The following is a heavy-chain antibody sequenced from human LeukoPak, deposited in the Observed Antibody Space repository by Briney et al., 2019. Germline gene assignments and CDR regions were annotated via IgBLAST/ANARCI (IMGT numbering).Heavy chain of an antibody. Sequence: SQTLSLTCAISGDSVSSNSAAWNWIRQSPSRGLEWLGRTYYRSKWYNDYAVSVKSRITINPDTSKNQFSLQLNSVTPEDTAVYYCARDFASIAARSSAFDIWGQGTMVTVSS. D-gene: IGHD6-6*01. J-gene: IGHJ3*02. CDR3: ARDFASIAARSSAFDI. CDR1: GDSVSSNSAA. CDR2: TYYRSKWYN. V-gene: IGHV6-1*01.